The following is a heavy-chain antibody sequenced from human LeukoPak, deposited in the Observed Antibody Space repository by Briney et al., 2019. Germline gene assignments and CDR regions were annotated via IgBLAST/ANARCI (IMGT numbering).Heavy chain of an antibody. CDR2: INHSGST. Sequence: SDTLSLTRAVYGGSFSGYYWSWIRQPPGKGLEWIGEINHSGSTNYNPSLKSRVTISVDTSKNQFSLKLSSVTAADTAVYYCARDAAGNFDYWGQGTLVTVSS. D-gene: IGHD1-26*01. CDR1: GGSFSGYY. CDR3: ARDAAGNFDY. J-gene: IGHJ4*02. V-gene: IGHV4-34*01.